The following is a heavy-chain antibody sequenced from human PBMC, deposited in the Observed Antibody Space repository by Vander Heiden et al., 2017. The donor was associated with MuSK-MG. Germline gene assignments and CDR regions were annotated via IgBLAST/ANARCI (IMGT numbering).Heavy chain of an antibody. CDR3: ALQGASKAPLDN. J-gene: IGHJ4*02. D-gene: IGHD4-4*01. CDR2: ISPNGGHT. Sequence: EVQLLESGGGLVQPGGSLRLSCAASGLTFSNYAMDWIRQAPGKGLEWLSGISPNGGHTFYADSVKGRFTISRDNSENTLNLQMNSLRAEDTAIYYCALQGASKAPLDNWGQGTLVTVSS. V-gene: IGHV3-23*01. CDR1: GLTFSNYA.